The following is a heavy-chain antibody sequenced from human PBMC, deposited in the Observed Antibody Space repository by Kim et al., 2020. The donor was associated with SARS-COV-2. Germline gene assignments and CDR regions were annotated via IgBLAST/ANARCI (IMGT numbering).Heavy chain of an antibody. J-gene: IGHJ4*02. CDR2: ISSSSSTI. V-gene: IGHV3-48*04. D-gene: IGHD6-13*01. Sequence: GGSLRLSCAASGFTFSSYSMNWVRQAPGKGLEWVSYISSSSSTIYYADSVKGRFTISRDNAKNSLYLQMNSLRAEDTAVYYCTPDLEYSSSWFDYWGQGTLVTVSS. CDR1: GFTFSSYS. CDR3: TPDLEYSSSWFDY.